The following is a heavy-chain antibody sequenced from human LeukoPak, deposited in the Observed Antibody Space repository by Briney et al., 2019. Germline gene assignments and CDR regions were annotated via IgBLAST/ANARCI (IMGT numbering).Heavy chain of an antibody. CDR1: GFSLSTNGVG. D-gene: IGHD3-16*01. J-gene: IGHJ4*02. V-gene: IGHV2-5*01. Sequence: SGPTLVNPTPTLTLTCTFSGFSLSTNGVGVGWIRQPPGKALEWLALIYWNDDKRYSLSLKNRLTITKDTSKTQVVLTMTNMDPVDTATYYCAHAGLTSSFDYWGQGSLVTVSS. CDR2: IYWNDDK. CDR3: AHAGLTSSFDY.